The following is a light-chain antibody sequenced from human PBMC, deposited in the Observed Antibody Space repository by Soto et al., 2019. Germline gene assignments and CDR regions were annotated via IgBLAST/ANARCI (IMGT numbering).Light chain of an antibody. Sequence: EVVLTQSPGTLSLSPGERATLSCRASQSISSTYLAWYQQKPGQPPRLLIYGASTRATDIPDRFSGSGTDFTLTISRLEPEDFAVYYCHHYGSTPLFIFGPGTKVDIK. CDR2: GAS. CDR3: HHYGSTPLFI. V-gene: IGKV3-20*01. CDR1: QSISSTY. J-gene: IGKJ3*01.